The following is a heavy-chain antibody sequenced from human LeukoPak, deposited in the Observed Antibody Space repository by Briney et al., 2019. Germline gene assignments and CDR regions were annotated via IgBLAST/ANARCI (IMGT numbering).Heavy chain of an antibody. CDR2: ISSSSSYI. CDR1: GFTFSSYG. D-gene: IGHD3-10*01. J-gene: IGHJ4*02. V-gene: IGHV3-21*01. Sequence: GGSLRLSCAASGFTFSSYGMNWVRQAPGKGLEWVSSISSSSSYIYYADSVKGRFTISRDNAKNSLYLQMNSLRAEDTAVYYYARDSLGVALDYWGQGTLVTVSS. CDR3: ARDSLGVALDY.